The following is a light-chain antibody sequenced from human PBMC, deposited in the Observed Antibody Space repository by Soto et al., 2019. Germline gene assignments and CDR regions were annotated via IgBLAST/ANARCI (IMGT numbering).Light chain of an antibody. CDR3: TSFAPGRIYG. CDR2: EVS. Sequence: QHGSSAEFAGQSITNSYGGTSSDIGAYDLVSWYQQHPGRAPKLIIYEVSHRFSGLSYRFSGSKSGNTASLTISGLQAEDEGDYYCTSFAPGRIYGCGSGTKVTVL. V-gene: IGLV2-14*03. J-gene: IGLJ1*01. CDR1: SSDIGAYDL.